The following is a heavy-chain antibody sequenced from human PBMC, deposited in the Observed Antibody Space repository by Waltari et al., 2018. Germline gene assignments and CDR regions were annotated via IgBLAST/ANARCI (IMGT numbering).Heavy chain of an antibody. Sequence: QVQLQESGPGLVKPSGTLSLTCVVSGGSISSSNWWTWVRQPPGKGLEWIGEIEHNGNTNHNPSLKSRVTISVDKPKNQFSLNLRSVTAADTAVYYCARVILGATDDYSYAMDVWVQGITVTVSS. D-gene: IGHD1-26*01. CDR3: ARVILGATDDYSYAMDV. CDR2: IEHNGNT. J-gene: IGHJ6*02. CDR1: GGSISSSNW. V-gene: IGHV4-4*02.